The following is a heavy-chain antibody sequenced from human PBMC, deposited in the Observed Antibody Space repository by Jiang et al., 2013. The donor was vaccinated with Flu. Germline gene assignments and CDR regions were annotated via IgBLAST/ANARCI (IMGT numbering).Heavy chain of an antibody. CDR2: HSGST. J-gene: IGHJ4*02. CDR3: ARDRNFDY. V-gene: IGHV4-30-2*04. Sequence: HSGSTYYNPSLKSRVTISVDTSKNQFSLKLSSVTAADTAVYYCARDRNFDYWGQGTLVTVSS.